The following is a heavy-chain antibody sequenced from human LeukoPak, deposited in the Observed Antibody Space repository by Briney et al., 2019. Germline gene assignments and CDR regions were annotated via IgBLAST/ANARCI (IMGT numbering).Heavy chain of an antibody. CDR3: ARGGESPNYYDSSGCYN. V-gene: IGHV4-59*01. J-gene: IGHJ4*02. D-gene: IGHD3-22*01. Sequence: SETLSLTCTVSGGSISSYYWSWIRQPPGKGLEWIGYIYYSGSTNYNPSLKSRVTISVDTSKNQFSLKLSSVTAADTAVYYCARGGESPNYYDSSGCYNWGQGTLVTVSS. CDR1: GGSISSYY. CDR2: IYYSGST.